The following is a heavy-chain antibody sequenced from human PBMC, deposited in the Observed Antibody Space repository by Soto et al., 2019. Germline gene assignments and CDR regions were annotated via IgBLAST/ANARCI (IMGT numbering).Heavy chain of an antibody. J-gene: IGHJ5*02. CDR2: IYYSGST. D-gene: IGHD3-10*01. Sequence: SETLSLTCTVSGGSISSSSYYWGWIRQPPGKGLEWIGSIYYSGSTYYNPSLKSRVTISVDTSKNQFSLKLSSVTAADTAVYYCARRRYYGSGSYYNWFDPWGQGTLVTVSS. V-gene: IGHV4-39*01. CDR3: ARRRYYGSGSYYNWFDP. CDR1: GGSISSSSYY.